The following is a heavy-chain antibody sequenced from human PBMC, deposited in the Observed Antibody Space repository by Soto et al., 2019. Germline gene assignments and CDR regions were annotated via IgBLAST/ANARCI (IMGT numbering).Heavy chain of an antibody. Sequence: QVQLVQSGAEVKKPGASVKVSCKASGYTFTSYAMHWVRQAPGQRLEWMGWINAGNGNTKYSQKFQGRVTITRDTSASTDYMELSSLRSEDTAVYYCARGIQYRSSAFDPWGQGTLVTDSS. CDR3: ARGIQYRSSAFDP. J-gene: IGHJ5*02. V-gene: IGHV1-3*01. D-gene: IGHD6-13*01. CDR1: GYTFTSYA. CDR2: INAGNGNT.